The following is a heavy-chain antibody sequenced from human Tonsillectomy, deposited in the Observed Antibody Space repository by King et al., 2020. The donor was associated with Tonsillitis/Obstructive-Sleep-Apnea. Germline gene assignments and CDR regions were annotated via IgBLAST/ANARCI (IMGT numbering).Heavy chain of an antibody. D-gene: IGHD4-17*01. V-gene: IGHV4-31*03. J-gene: IGHJ3*02. CDR2: IYYSGST. CDR1: GGSISSGGYY. CDR3: ARENYGDYGPNVGAFDI. Sequence: VQLQESGPGPVKPSQTLSLTCTVSGGSISSGGYYWSWIRQHPGKGLEWIGYIYYSGSTYYNPSLKSRVSISVDTSKNQFSLKLSSVTAADTALYYCARENYGDYGPNVGAFDIWGQGTMVTVSS.